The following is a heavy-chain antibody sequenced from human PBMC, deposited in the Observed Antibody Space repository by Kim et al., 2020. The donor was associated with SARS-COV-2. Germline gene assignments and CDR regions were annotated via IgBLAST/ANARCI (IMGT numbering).Heavy chain of an antibody. J-gene: IGHJ4*02. V-gene: IGHV3-23*01. CDR2: ISRSGATT. D-gene: IGHD4-17*01. CDR1: GFPFHMYT. Sequence: GGSLRLSCAASGFPFHMYTMNWVRHAPGKGLEWVSAISRSGATTYYAGSVRGRFTISRDNAKDTLYLQMNSLRAEDTAIYFCARSYDYGDYIANWGQGTL. CDR3: ARSYDYGDYIAN.